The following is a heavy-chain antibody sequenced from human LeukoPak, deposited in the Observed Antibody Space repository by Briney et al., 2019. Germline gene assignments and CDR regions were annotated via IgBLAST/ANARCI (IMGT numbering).Heavy chain of an antibody. CDR2: INSDGSST. J-gene: IGHJ2*01. V-gene: IGHV3-74*01. Sequence: GGSLRLSCAASGFTFSSYWMHWVRQAPGKGLVWVSRINSDGSSTSYAGSVKGRFTISRDNAKNTLYLQMNSLRAEDTAVYYCARSIGQQLDVYFDLWGRGTLVTVSS. CDR3: ARSIGQQLDVYFDL. D-gene: IGHD6-13*01. CDR1: GFTFSSYW.